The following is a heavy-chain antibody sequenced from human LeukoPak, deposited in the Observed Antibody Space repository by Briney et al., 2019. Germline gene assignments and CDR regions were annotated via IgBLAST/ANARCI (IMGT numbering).Heavy chain of an antibody. CDR2: IGTAGDT. J-gene: IGHJ4*02. Sequence: PGGSLRLSCAASGFTFSSYDMHWVRQATGKGLEWVSAIGTAGDTYYPGSVKGRFTISRDNAKNSLYLQMNSLRAEDTALYYCAKDIFTGIAAAGAIDYWGQGTLVTVSS. CDR3: AKDIFTGIAAAGAIDY. V-gene: IGHV3-13*01. CDR1: GFTFSSYD. D-gene: IGHD6-13*01.